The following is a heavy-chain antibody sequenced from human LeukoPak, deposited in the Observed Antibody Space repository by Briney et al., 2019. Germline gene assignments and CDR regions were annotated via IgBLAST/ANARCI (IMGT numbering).Heavy chain of an antibody. D-gene: IGHD5-12*01. CDR2: IYISGST. CDR3: AKCGSGYVYGPRFDWFDP. V-gene: IGHV4-4*07. J-gene: IGHJ5*02. CDR1: GGSISSYY. Sequence: SETLSLTCTVSGGSISSYYWSWIRQPAGKGLEWIGRIYISGSTNYNPSLKSRVTMSVDTSKNQFSLKLSSVTAADTAVYYCAKCGSGYVYGPRFDWFDPWGQGTLVTVSS.